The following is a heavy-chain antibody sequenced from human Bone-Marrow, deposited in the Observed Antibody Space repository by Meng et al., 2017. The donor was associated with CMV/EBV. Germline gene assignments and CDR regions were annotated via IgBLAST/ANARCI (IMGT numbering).Heavy chain of an antibody. D-gene: IGHD2-2*02. Sequence: ASVKVSCKASGYTFTGYYMHWVRQAPGQGLEWMGWINPNSGGTKCAQKFQGRVTMTRDTSISTAYMELSRLRSDDTAVYYCARVGGYCSSTSCYKTGTGPMDVWGQGTTVTVSS. CDR1: GYTFTGYY. J-gene: IGHJ6*02. CDR3: ARVGGYCSSTSCYKTGTGPMDV. V-gene: IGHV1-2*02. CDR2: INPNSGGT.